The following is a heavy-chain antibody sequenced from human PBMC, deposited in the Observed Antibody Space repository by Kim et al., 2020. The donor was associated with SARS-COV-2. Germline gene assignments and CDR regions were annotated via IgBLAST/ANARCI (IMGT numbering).Heavy chain of an antibody. CDR2: IYYTGDT. CDR1: GGSVSSSNYY. CDR3: ARLEYSSSSRLFDP. V-gene: IGHV4-39*02. Sequence: SETLSLICTVSGGSVSSSNYYWGWIRQPPGKGLEWIGNIYYTGDTYYNPSLKSRVTISVDTSKNHFSLKLSSLTAAATAVYYCARLEYSSSSRLFDPWGQGTLVTVSS. J-gene: IGHJ5*02. D-gene: IGHD6-6*01.